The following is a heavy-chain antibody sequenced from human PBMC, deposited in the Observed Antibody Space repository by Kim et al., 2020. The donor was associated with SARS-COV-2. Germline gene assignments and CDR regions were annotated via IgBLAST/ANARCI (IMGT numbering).Heavy chain of an antibody. CDR1: GFTFSLYA. D-gene: IGHD5-18*01. CDR3: TRGRYGDGNDWFINY. CDR2: ISCDGSRR. V-gene: IGHV3-30*04. J-gene: IGHJ4*02. Sequence: GGSLRLSCAASGFTFSLYAMHWVRQAPDKGLEWVAGISCDGSRRCYLDSVKGRFTISRDNSKNTLYLEIHRLRPEDTAVYYCTRGRYGDGNDWFINYWGQGTLVTVSS.